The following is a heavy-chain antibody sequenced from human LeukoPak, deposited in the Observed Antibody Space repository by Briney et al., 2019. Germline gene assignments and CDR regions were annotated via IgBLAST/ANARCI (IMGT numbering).Heavy chain of an antibody. CDR1: GVSISSSSYY. CDR3: ASYSSDWYFFDY. Sequence: SETLSLTCTVSGVSISSSSYYWPWIRHPPGKGLEWIGTIYYSGSTYYNPSLKSRVTVSVDTSKNQFSLKLSSVTAADTAVYYCASYSSDWYFFDYWGQGTLVTVSS. CDR2: IYYSGST. J-gene: IGHJ4*02. V-gene: IGHV4-39*01. D-gene: IGHD6-19*01.